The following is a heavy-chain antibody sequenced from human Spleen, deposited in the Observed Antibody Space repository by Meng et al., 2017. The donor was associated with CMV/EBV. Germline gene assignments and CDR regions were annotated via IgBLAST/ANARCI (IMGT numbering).Heavy chain of an antibody. Sequence: GESLKISCAASGFTFSNAWMSWVRQAPGKGLEWVGRIKSKTDGGTTDYAAPVKGRFTISRDDSKNTLYLQMNSLKTEDTAVYYCTTFPSGSYYYYYGMDVWGQGTTVTVSS. CDR3: TTFPSGSYYYYYGMDV. J-gene: IGHJ6*02. CDR1: GFTFSNAW. CDR2: IKSKTDGGTT. V-gene: IGHV3-15*01. D-gene: IGHD3-10*01.